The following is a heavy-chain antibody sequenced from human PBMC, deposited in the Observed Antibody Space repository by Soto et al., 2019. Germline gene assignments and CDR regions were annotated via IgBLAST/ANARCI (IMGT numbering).Heavy chain of an antibody. J-gene: IGHJ4*02. D-gene: IGHD2-2*01. V-gene: IGHV1-18*01. CDR2: ISAYNGNT. CDR1: GYTFTSYG. CDR3: ARESIVVVPAAMGDY. Sequence: QVQLVQSGAEVKKPGASVKVSCKASGYTFTSYGISWVRQAPGQGLEWMGWISAYNGNTNYAQKLQGRVTMTTDTTPSTGYLELRSLRSDGTGVYYCARESIVVVPAAMGDYWGQGTLVTVSS.